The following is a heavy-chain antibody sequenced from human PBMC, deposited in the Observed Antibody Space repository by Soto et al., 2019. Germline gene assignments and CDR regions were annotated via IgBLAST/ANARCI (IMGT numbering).Heavy chain of an antibody. Sequence: QIQLVESGGGVVHPGRSLKLSCEASGFTFRSYSMHWVRQAPGKGLEWVAVISFDGSEKYFSNFVKGRLILSRDNSKKTVYLQMSGLRDDDTAGYYCARGSPVAGLDYWGQGTLVTVSS. D-gene: IGHD6-19*01. CDR3: ARGSPVAGLDY. CDR2: ISFDGSEK. J-gene: IGHJ4*02. CDR1: GFTFRSYS. V-gene: IGHV3-30-3*01.